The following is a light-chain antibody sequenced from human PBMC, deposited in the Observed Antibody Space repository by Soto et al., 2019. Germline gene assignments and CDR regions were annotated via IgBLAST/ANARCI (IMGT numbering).Light chain of an antibody. CDR2: EDN. CDR1: SGSIASNY. J-gene: IGLJ3*02. CDR3: QSYDATNPV. Sequence: NFMLTQPHSVSESPGKTVIISCTRSSGSIASNYVQWYQQRPGRSPTTVIYEDNQRPSGVPDRFSGSIDSSSNSASLTISGLETEDDADYFCQSYDATNPVFGGGTKVTVL. V-gene: IGLV6-57*01.